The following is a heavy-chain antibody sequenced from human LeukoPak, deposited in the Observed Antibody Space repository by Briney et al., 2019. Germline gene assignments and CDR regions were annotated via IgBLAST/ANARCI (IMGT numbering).Heavy chain of an antibody. J-gene: IGHJ4*02. CDR3: ASSHTALAAAGFDY. V-gene: IGHV1-8*01. CDR1: GYTFTSYD. CDR2: MNPNSGNT. D-gene: IGHD6-13*01. Sequence: GASVKVSCKASGYTFTSYDINWVRQATGQGLEWMGWMNPNSGNTGYAQKFQGRVTMTRNTSISTAYMELSSLRSEDTAVYYCASSHTALAAAGFDYWGQGTLVTVSS.